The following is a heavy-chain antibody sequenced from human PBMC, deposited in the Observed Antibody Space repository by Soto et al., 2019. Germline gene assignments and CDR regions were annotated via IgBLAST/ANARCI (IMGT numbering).Heavy chain of an antibody. CDR1: GGTFSSYA. CDR3: ARVGYSTNYGMAV. J-gene: IGHJ6*02. D-gene: IGHD6-13*01. CDR2: IIPFFGTS. V-gene: IGHV1-69*01. Sequence: QVQLVQSGAEVKKPGSWVKVSCKASGGTFSSYAVNWVRQAPGQGLEWMGGIIPFFGTSNYAQKFQGRVTITADESTSTAYMELRSLRSEETAVYYCARVGYSTNYGMAVWGQGTTVTVSS.